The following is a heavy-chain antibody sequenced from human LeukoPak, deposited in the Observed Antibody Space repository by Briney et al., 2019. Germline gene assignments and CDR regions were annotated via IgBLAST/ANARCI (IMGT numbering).Heavy chain of an antibody. Sequence: PSETLSLTCAVYGGSFSGYYWSWLRPPPGKGLEWFGEINHSGNTNYNPSLKSRVTISVDTSKNQFSLRLGSVTAADTSVYYCSRARDYVWGSYRYTWFDPWGQGTLVTVSS. CDR3: SRARDYVWGSYRYTWFDP. CDR1: GGSFSGYY. V-gene: IGHV4-34*01. J-gene: IGHJ5*02. CDR2: INHSGNT. D-gene: IGHD3-16*02.